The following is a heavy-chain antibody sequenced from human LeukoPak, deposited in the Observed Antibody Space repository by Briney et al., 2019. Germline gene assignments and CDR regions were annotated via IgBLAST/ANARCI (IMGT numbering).Heavy chain of an antibody. CDR1: GGSISSYY. Sequence: SETLSLTCTVSGGSISSYYWSWFRQPPGKRLEWIASIYYSGSTTYNPSLKSRVTISVDTSKNLFSLQLSSVTAADTAVYYCARANYFDYWGQGTLVTVSS. J-gene: IGHJ4*02. CDR3: ARANYFDY. V-gene: IGHV4-59*01. CDR2: IYYSGST.